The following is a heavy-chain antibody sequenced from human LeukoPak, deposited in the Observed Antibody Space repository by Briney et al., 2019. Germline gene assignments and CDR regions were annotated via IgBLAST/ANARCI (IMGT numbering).Heavy chain of an antibody. Sequence: GGSLRLSCAASGFIFGSYAMTWVRQAPGRGLEWAAAIGGAGTYYADSVKGRFTISRDNSKNTLYLQMNSLRAEDTAVYYCAKNLDASGSYFPDEWGQGTLVTVSS. J-gene: IGHJ4*02. CDR2: IGGAGT. D-gene: IGHD3-10*01. V-gene: IGHV3-23*01. CDR3: AKNLDASGSYFPDE. CDR1: GFIFGSYA.